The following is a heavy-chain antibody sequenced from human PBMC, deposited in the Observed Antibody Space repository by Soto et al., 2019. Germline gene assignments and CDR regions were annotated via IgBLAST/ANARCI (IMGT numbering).Heavy chain of an antibody. CDR1: GFTFSNYA. Sequence: GGSLRLSCAASGFTFSNYAMSWVRQAPGKGLEWVSAISGSGGSTYYADSVKGRFTISRDNSKNTLYLQMNSLRAEDTAVYYCATSSVRSSGWADYWGQGTLVTVSS. CDR2: ISGSGGST. J-gene: IGHJ4*02. D-gene: IGHD6-19*01. V-gene: IGHV3-23*01. CDR3: ATSSVRSSGWADY.